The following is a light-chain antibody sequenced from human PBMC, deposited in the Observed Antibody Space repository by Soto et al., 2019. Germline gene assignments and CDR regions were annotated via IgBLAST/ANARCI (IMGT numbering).Light chain of an antibody. CDR2: VNN. Sequence: QSGLTQPPSVSGAPGQRVTISCTGSSSNVGADYDVHWYQQYPGTAPKLLIFVNNNRPSGVPDRFSGSKSGTSASLAITGLQPEDEADYYCQSYDNNLSAWVFGGGTKLTVL. CDR3: QSYDNNLSAWV. J-gene: IGLJ3*02. CDR1: SSNVGADYD. V-gene: IGLV1-40*01.